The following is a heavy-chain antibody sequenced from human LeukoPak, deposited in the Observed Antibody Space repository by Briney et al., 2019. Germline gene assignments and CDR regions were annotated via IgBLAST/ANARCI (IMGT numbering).Heavy chain of an antibody. CDR3: AGGAVRDIQWWFVP. V-gene: IGHV1-18*01. CDR2: SSAYNGNT. CDR1: AYTFTSYG. J-gene: IGHJ5*02. Sequence: ASVTLSFTASAYTFTSYGISWVRQAPGPGMEWMGWSSAYNGNTNYAQKRQGSLNMTTDTSTSTAYMELRSQRSADAAVYYCAGGAVRDIQWWFVPWGQGGLVAAAS. D-gene: IGHD5-12*01.